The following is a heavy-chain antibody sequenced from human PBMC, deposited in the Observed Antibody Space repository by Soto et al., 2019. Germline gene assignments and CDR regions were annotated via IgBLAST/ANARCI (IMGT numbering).Heavy chain of an antibody. D-gene: IGHD6-19*01. CDR3: ARARATAPTLGYSSGSHFDY. CDR2: INHSGST. J-gene: IGHJ4*02. CDR1: GGSFSGYY. Sequence: TSETLSLTCAVYGGSFSGYYWSWIRQPPGKGLEWIGEINHSGSTNYNPSLKSRVTISVDTSKNQFSLKLSSVTAADTAVYYCARARATAPTLGYSSGSHFDYWGQGTLVTVSS. V-gene: IGHV4-34*01.